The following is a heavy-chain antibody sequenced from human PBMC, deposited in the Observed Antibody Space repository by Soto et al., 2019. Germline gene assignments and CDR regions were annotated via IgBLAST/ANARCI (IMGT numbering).Heavy chain of an antibody. CDR3: ARATSHYYESSANYPAFDY. J-gene: IGHJ4*02. D-gene: IGHD3-22*01. CDR2: IYHSGST. CDR1: GGSISSYS. Sequence: SETLPLTCTVSGGSISSYSWNWIRQPPGKGLEWIGYIYHSGSTYYNPSLKSRVTISVDRSKNQFSLKLSSVTAADTAVYYCARATSHYYESSANYPAFDYGGQGTLVTVSS. V-gene: IGHV4-30-2*01.